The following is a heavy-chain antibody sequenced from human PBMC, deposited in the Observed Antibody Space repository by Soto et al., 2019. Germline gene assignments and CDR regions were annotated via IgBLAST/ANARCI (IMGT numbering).Heavy chain of an antibody. Sequence: GGSLRLSCAASGFTSSSYGMHWVRQAPGKGLEWVAVISYDGSNKYYADSVKGRFTISRDNSKNTLYLQMNSLRAEDTAVYYCAKDHSGYCSSTSCYRAPHYWGQGTLVTVSS. CDR2: ISYDGSNK. CDR3: AKDHSGYCSSTSCYRAPHY. CDR1: GFTSSSYG. J-gene: IGHJ4*02. D-gene: IGHD2-2*02. V-gene: IGHV3-30*18.